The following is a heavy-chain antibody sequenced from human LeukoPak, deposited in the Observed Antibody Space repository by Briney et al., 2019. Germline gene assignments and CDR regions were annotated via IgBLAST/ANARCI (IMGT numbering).Heavy chain of an antibody. J-gene: IGHJ4*02. CDR3: ARDRARGAWNYYGSGSYSEPIFDY. CDR1: GYTFTGYY. V-gene: IGHV1-2*02. CDR2: INPHSSGT. Sequence: GASVKVSCKASGYTFTGYYIHWVRQAPGQGLEWMGWINPHSSGTNYAQKFQGRVTMTRDTSISTAYMELSRLRSDDTAVYYCARDRARGAWNYYGSGSYSEPIFDYWGQGTLVTVSS. D-gene: IGHD3-10*01.